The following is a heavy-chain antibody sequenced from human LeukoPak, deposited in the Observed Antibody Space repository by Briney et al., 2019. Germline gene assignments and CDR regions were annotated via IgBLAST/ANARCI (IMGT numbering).Heavy chain of an antibody. CDR1: GGSISSYY. V-gene: IGHV4-59*12. CDR3: ARDLSPPWELLTGAFDI. Sequence: SETLSLTCTVSGGSISSYYWSWIRQPPGKGLEWIGYIYYSGSTNYNPSLKSRVTISVDKSKNQFSLKLSSVTAADTAVYYCARDLSPPWELLTGAFDIWGQGTMVTVSS. J-gene: IGHJ3*02. CDR2: IYYSGST. D-gene: IGHD1-26*01.